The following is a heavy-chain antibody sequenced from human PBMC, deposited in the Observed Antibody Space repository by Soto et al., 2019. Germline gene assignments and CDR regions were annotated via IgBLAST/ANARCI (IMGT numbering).Heavy chain of an antibody. V-gene: IGHV3-23*01. D-gene: IGHD4-17*01. Sequence: GGSLRLSCAASGFTFSSYAMSWVRQAPGKGLEWVSAISGSGGSTYYADSVKGRFTISRDNAKNSLYLQMNSLRAEDTAVYYCARDTPYGDAFDIWGQGTMVTVSS. CDR2: ISGSGGST. CDR1: GFTFSSYA. CDR3: ARDTPYGDAFDI. J-gene: IGHJ3*02.